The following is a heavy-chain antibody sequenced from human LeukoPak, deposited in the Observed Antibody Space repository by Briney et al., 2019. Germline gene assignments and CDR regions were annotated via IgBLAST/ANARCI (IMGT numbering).Heavy chain of an antibody. CDR2: INPNSGGT. CDR1: GYTFTGYY. V-gene: IGHV1-2*02. CDR3: ARWQWLSKAFDY. J-gene: IGHJ4*02. Sequence: ASVKVSCKASGYTFTGYYTHWVRQAPGQGLEWMGWINPNSGGTNYAQKFQGRVTMTRDTSISTAYMELSRLRSDDTAVYYCARWQWLSKAFDYWGQGTLVTVSS. D-gene: IGHD6-19*01.